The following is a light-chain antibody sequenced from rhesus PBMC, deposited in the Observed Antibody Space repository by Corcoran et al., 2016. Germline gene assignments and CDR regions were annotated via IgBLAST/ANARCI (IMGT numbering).Light chain of an antibody. V-gene: IGKV1-37*01. CDR3: QQYNSAPPT. Sequence: DIQMTQSPSSLSASVGDTVTITCWASQGISSSLAWYQKKPGRAPKPLIYYASNLESGVPSRFSGRGSGTELTVTISSLQPEDFATYYCQQYNSAPPTFGGGTKVEIK. J-gene: IGKJ4*01. CDR1: QGISSS. CDR2: YAS.